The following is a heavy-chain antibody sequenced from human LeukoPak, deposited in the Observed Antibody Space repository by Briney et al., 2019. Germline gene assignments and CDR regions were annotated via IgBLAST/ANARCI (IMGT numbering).Heavy chain of an antibody. V-gene: IGHV3-23*01. D-gene: IGHD3-9*01. CDR2: ISGIGGGT. J-gene: IGHJ4*02. CDR3: AKGARVLTGYYPSSLYYFDY. Sequence: GGCLRLSCAASGFTFRSYAMSWVPEAPRTGLEWVSAISGIGGGTYSTDSAKGRFTISRDNFKISLYQQMNSLRAEDTAVYDCAKGARVLTGYYPSSLYYFDYWGQGTLVTVSS. CDR1: GFTFRSYA.